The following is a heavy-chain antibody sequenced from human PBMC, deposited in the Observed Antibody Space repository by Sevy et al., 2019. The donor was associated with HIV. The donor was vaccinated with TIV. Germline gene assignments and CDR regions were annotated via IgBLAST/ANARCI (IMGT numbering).Heavy chain of an antibody. D-gene: IGHD6-19*01. CDR1: GDSLSPYY. J-gene: IGHJ6*02. Sequence: SETLSLTCVVSGDSLSPYYWTWVRQPPGKGLEWLGHIYHRGSTNYNPSLKSRLTISVDTSNNQFSLSLSSVTAADTAVYYCARFWVVAGRRRAYNGMDVWGQGTTVTVSS. CDR2: IYHRGST. V-gene: IGHV4-59*01. CDR3: ARFWVVAGRRRAYNGMDV.